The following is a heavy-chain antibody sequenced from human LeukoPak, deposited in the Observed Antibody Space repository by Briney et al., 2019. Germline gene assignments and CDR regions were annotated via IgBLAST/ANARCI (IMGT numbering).Heavy chain of an antibody. CDR2: IKQDGSGK. V-gene: IGHV3-7*04. J-gene: IGHJ4*02. CDR1: GFTLSNYW. CDR3: ARDTIATVFDY. Sequence: GGSLRLSCAASGFTLSNYWMSWVRQAPGKGLEWVAQIKQDGSGKYYVDSVKGRFTISRDNAKNSLYLQMNSLRAEDTAVYYCARDTIATVFDYWGQGTLVTVSS. D-gene: IGHD2-21*01.